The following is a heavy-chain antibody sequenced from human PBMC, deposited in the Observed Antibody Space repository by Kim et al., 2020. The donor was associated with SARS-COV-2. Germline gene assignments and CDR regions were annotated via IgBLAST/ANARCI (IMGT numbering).Heavy chain of an antibody. D-gene: IGHD3-22*01. V-gene: IGHV3-48*03. J-gene: IGHJ4*02. CDR3: ASSSVYDSSGYYYAEDY. Sequence: VQGRFTSSRDNAKNSLYLQMNSLRAEDTAVYYCASSSVYDSSGYYYAEDYWGQGTLVTVSS.